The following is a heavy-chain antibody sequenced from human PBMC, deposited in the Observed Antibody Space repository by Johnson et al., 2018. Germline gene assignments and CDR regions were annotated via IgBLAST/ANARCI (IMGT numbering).Heavy chain of an antibody. V-gene: IGHV3-23*04. CDR3: AIDMQRLEAYFYDSDTFVF. Sequence: VQLVESGGGLVQXGGSXRLXCAASGFTFSSNAMSWVRQAPGKGLEWVSSVSSNGDNTYNADSVKGRFTVSRDKAKSTLYLQMDSLRAEDTAIYYCAIDMQRLEAYFYDSDTFVFWCQGTLVTVAS. D-gene: IGHD3-22*01. CDR2: VSSNGDNT. J-gene: IGHJ4*02. CDR1: GFTFSSNA.